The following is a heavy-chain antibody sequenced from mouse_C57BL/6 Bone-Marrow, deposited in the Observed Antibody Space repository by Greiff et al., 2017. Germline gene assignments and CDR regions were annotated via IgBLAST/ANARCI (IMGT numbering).Heavy chain of an antibody. Sequence: QVQLQQPGTELVKPGASVKLSCKASGYTFTSYWMHWVKQRPGQGLEWIGNINPSNGGTNYNEKFKSMATLTVDKSASTAYIQLSSLASEDSAVYNCGGGYVDYWGQGTTLTVSS. CDR3: GGGYVDY. J-gene: IGHJ2*01. CDR2: INPSNGGT. V-gene: IGHV1-53*01. CDR1: GYTFTSYW.